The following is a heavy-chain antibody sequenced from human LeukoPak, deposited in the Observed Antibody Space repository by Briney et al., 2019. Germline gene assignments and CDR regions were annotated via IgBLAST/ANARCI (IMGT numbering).Heavy chain of an antibody. CDR1: GFTFSSYW. D-gene: IGHD3-3*01. CDR3: ARGLRNVGTDYDFWSGYLTDAFDI. J-gene: IGHJ3*02. V-gene: IGHV3-74*01. CDR2: INTDGSST. Sequence: GGSLRLSCAASGFTFSSYWMRWVRQAPGKGLVWVSRINTDGSSTSYADSVKGRFTISRDNAKNTLYLQMNSLRAEDTAVYYCARGLRNVGTDYDFWSGYLTDAFDIWGQGTMVTVSS.